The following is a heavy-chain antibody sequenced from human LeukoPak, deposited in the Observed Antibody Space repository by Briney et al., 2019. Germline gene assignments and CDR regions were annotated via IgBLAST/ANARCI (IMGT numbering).Heavy chain of an antibody. Sequence: PGGSLRLSCAASGFTFSSYGMHWVRQAPGKGLEWVAVIWYDGSNKYYADSVKGRFTISRDNSKNTLYLQMNSLRAEDTAVYYCARGGGLLKTFDYWGQGTLVTVSS. CDR1: GFTFSSYG. CDR3: ARGGGLLKTFDY. J-gene: IGHJ4*02. D-gene: IGHD2-15*01. V-gene: IGHV3-33*01. CDR2: IWYDGSNK.